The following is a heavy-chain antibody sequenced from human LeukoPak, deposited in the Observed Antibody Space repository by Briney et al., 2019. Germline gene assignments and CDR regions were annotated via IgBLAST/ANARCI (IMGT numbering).Heavy chain of an antibody. CDR1: GYAFTSYG. J-gene: IGHJ5*02. CDR2: ISAYNGNT. CDR3: ASLYCRSTSCYPYWFDP. D-gene: IGHD2-2*01. Sequence: GASVKVSCKASGYAFTSYGISWVRQAPGQGLEWMGWISAYNGNTNYAQKLQGRVTMTTDTSTSTAYMELRSLRSDDTAVYYCASLYCRSTSCYPYWFDPWGQGTVVTVSS. V-gene: IGHV1-18*01.